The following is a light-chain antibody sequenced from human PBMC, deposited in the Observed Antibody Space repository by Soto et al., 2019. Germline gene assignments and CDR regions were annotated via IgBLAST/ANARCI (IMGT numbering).Light chain of an antibody. V-gene: IGKV1-5*01. CDR3: QEYNRGWR. CDR1: QSVNRW. Sequence: DIQMTQSPSTLTASVGHRVTIACRASQSVNRWLAWYQKKPGRAPKLLIYDASNLQSGVPSRFSGSGSGTEFTLSISSLQPDDFATYYCQEYNRGWRFGQGTKVEI. CDR2: DAS. J-gene: IGKJ1*01.